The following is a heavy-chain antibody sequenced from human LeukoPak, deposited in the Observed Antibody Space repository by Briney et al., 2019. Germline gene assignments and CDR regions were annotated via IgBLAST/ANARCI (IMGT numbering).Heavy chain of an antibody. D-gene: IGHD6-13*01. Sequence: PGASVKVSCKASGYTFINFAINWGRQAPGQRPEWLGWINAGNGNTKYSQKFQGRVTITRDTSASTAYMELSNLTSEDTAVYYCARGPRAAADDYWGQGTLVTVSS. CDR1: GYTFINFA. J-gene: IGHJ4*02. CDR2: INAGNGNT. CDR3: ARGPRAAADDY. V-gene: IGHV1-3*01.